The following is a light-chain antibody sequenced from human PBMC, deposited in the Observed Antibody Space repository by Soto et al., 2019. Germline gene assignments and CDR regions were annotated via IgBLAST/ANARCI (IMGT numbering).Light chain of an antibody. Sequence: QSVLTQSPSVSGAPGQRVTISCTGSSSNIGAGYDVHWYQQLPGTAPKLLIYGNSNRPSGVPDRFSGSKSGTSASLAITGLQAEDEADYYCQFYDSSLSGFVFGTGTKLTVL. J-gene: IGLJ1*01. CDR1: SSNIGAGYD. CDR3: QFYDSSLSGFV. V-gene: IGLV1-40*01. CDR2: GNS.